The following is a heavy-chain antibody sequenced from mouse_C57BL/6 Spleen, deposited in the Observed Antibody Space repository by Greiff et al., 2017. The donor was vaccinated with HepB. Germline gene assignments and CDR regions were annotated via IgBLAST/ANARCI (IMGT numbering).Heavy chain of an antibody. V-gene: IGHV1-42*01. J-gene: IGHJ3*01. Sequence: DVKLVESGPELVKPGASVKISCKASGYSFTGYYMNWVKQSPEKSLEWIGEINPSTGGTTYNQKFKAKATLTVDKSSSTAYMQLKSLTSEDSAVYYCARRGDEGFAYWGQGTLVTVSA. CDR1: GYSFTGYY. CDR2: INPSTGGT. CDR3: ARRGDEGFAY.